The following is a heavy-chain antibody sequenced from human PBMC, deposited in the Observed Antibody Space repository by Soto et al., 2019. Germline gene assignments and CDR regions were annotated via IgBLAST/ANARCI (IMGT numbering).Heavy chain of an antibody. CDR1: GYTFTGYY. Sequence: QVQLVQSGAEVKKPGASVKVSCKASGYTFTGYYMQWMRQAPGQGLEWMGWINPNSGETDYAQNFQGWVTMTRDMSISTAYMELSRLKSNDTALYYCARGGDLNYYYYIDVWGKGTTVTVSS. V-gene: IGHV1-2*04. CDR3: ARGGDLNYYYYIDV. CDR2: INPNSGET. J-gene: IGHJ6*03.